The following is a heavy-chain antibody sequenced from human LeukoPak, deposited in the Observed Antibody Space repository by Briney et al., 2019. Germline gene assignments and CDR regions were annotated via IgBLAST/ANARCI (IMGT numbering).Heavy chain of an antibody. CDR2: ISSGATYI. V-gene: IGHV3-21*01. Sequence: PGGSLRLSCAASGFALSDYAINWVRQAPGKGLEWVSSISSGATYIYYADSLRGRFTISRDSAMDSVSLQMDSLRAEDTAVYYCTRGRRFCGGDCHSWFDSWGQGTLVTVSS. CDR3: TRGRRFCGGDCHSWFDS. J-gene: IGHJ5*01. D-gene: IGHD2-21*02. CDR1: GFALSDYA.